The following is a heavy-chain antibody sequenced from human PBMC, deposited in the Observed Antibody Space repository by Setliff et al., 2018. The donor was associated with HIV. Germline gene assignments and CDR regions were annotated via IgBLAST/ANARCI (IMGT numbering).Heavy chain of an antibody. D-gene: IGHD1-1*01. CDR2: IYHSGPT. CDR1: GGSFTDSDYY. Sequence: SETLSLTCTVSGGSFTDSDYYWAWVRQAPGKGLEWIGSIYHSGPTYYNPSLKGRITMSVDTSRNQFSLRLIYVTATDTAVYFCARLEQLINWFDPWGQGTLVTVSS. CDR3: ARLEQLINWFDP. J-gene: IGHJ5*02. V-gene: IGHV4-39*01.